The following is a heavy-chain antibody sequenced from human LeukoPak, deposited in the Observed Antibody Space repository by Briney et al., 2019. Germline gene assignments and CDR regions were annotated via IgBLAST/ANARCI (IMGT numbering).Heavy chain of an antibody. CDR2: IYQSGDT. J-gene: IGHJ4*02. CDR3: ARGIYYFDY. CDR1: GYSFSSGYY. D-gene: IGHD3-10*01. Sequence: SETLSLTCVVSGYSFSSGYYWGWIRQPPGKGLEWIGSIYQSGDTYYNPSLKSRVTLSVDTPKNQFSLKLSSVTAADTAVYYCARGIYYFDYWGQGTLVTVSS. V-gene: IGHV4-38-2*01.